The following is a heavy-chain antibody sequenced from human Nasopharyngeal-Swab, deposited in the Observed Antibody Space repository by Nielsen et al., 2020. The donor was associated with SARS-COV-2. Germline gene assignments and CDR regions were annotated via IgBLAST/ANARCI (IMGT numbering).Heavy chain of an antibody. CDR3: AKYYGDYPYYYYYMDV. J-gene: IGHJ6*03. CDR2: ISGSGGST. D-gene: IGHD4-17*01. V-gene: IGHV3-23*01. CDR1: GFTFSSYA. Sequence: GGSLRLSCAASGFTFSSYAMSWVRQAPGKGLEWVSAISGSGGSTYYADYVKGRFTISRDNSKNTLYLQMNSLRAEDTAVYYCAKYYGDYPYYYYYMDVWGKGTTVTVSS.